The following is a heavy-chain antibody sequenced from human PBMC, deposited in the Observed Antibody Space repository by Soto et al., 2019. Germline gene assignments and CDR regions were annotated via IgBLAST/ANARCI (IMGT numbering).Heavy chain of an antibody. V-gene: IGHV3-7*01. D-gene: IGHD6-13*01. CDR3: AREVPYSSSGTQNDY. CDR1: GFTFSSYW. Sequence: GGSLRLSCAASGFTFSSYWMSWVRQAPGKGLEWVANIKQDGSEKYYVDSVKGRFTISRDNAKNSLYLQMNSLRAEDTAVYYCAREVPYSSSGTQNDYWGQGTLVTVSS. CDR2: IKQDGSEK. J-gene: IGHJ4*02.